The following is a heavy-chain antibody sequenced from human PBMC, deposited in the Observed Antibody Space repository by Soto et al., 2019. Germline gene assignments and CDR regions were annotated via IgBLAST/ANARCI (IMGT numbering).Heavy chain of an antibody. J-gene: IGHJ6*02. D-gene: IGHD3-22*01. Sequence: EVQLLESGGDVAQPGGSLRLSCAASGFTFNTYPMSWVRQPPGKGLEWVSDICGFGVSTYYADSVKGRFTISRDNSKNTLFLKMSSVRGVATSAYSCAKGRNCFVVSGYYSFRFDVLGPGTTVNGSS. V-gene: IGHV3-23*01. CDR2: ICGFGVST. CDR3: AKGRNCFVVSGYYSFRFDV. CDR1: GFTFNTYP.